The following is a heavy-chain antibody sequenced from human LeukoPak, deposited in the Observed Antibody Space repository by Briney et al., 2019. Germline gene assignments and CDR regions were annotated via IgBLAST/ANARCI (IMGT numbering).Heavy chain of an antibody. CDR2: ISGSGGST. Sequence: GGSLRLSCAASGFTFSSYAMSWVRQAPGKGLEWVSAISGSGGSTYYADSVKGRFTISRDNSKNTLYLQMNSLRAEDTAVYYCAKDPGYCSGGSCLSPVDYWGQGTLVTVSS. CDR1: GFTFSSYA. D-gene: IGHD2-15*01. J-gene: IGHJ4*02. CDR3: AKDPGYCSGGSCLSPVDY. V-gene: IGHV3-23*01.